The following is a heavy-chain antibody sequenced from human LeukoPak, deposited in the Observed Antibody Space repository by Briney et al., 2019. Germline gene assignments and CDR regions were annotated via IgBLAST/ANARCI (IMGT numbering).Heavy chain of an antibody. J-gene: IGHJ5*02. D-gene: IGHD6-13*01. CDR1: GFTFSGSA. CDR2: IRSKANSYAT. V-gene: IGHV3-73*01. Sequence: GGSLKLSCAASGFTFSGSAMHWVRQASGKGLEWVGRIRSKANSYATAYAASVKGRFTISRDDSKNTAYLQMNSLRAEDTAVYYCARDPRGAAAGTLWFDPWGQGTLVTVSS. CDR3: ARDPRGAAAGTLWFDP.